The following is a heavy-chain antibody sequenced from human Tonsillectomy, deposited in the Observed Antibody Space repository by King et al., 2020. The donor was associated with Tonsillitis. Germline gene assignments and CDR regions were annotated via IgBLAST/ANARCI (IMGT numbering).Heavy chain of an antibody. Sequence: VQLVESGGGLVQPGGSLRLSCAASGFTFSSYWRSWVRQAPGQGLEWLANIKQDGSEAYYVDSVTGRLTISRDNAENSLYLQMNSLRAEDTAVYYCARDSLTATRAFDLWGRGTLVTVSS. CDR1: GFTFSSYW. V-gene: IGHV3-7*03. CDR3: ARDSLTATRAFDL. J-gene: IGHJ2*01. CDR2: IKQDGSEA. D-gene: IGHD1-14*01.